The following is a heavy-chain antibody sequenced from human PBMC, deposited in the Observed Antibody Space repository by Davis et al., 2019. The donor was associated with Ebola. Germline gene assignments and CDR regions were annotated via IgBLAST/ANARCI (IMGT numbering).Heavy chain of an antibody. CDR1: GFSFSNAC. V-gene: IGHV3-15*07. CDR2: IKTKTDEGIL. CDR3: TTDEGGSRF. Sequence: GESLKISCGAFGFSFSNACMNWVRLVPGKGLEWVGRIKTKTDEGILDYAAPVKGRFFMSRDDARNTMSLQMNSLETEDTGIYYCTTDEGGSRFWGQGSLVIVSS. J-gene: IGHJ1*01. D-gene: IGHD3-22*01.